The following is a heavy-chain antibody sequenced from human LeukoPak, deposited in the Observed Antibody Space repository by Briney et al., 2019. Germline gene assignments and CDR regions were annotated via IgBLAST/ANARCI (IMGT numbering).Heavy chain of an antibody. CDR3: ARGGAGYAFDY. Sequence: GGSLRLSCAASGFTVSTNYMSWVRQAPGKGLEWVSVISSGGTLYYADSVKGRFIISRDSSENTLYLQMHSLRAEDTAVYYCARGGAGYAFDYWGQGTLVTVSS. D-gene: IGHD5-12*01. V-gene: IGHV3-66*02. CDR1: GFTVSTNY. J-gene: IGHJ4*02. CDR2: ISSGGTL.